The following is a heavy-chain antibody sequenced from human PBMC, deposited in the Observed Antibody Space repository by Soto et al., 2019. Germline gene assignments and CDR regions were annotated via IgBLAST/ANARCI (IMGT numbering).Heavy chain of an antibody. V-gene: IGHV3-23*01. CDR3: AKLYSSGWQYYYYMDV. CDR2: ISGSGGST. D-gene: IGHD6-19*01. Sequence: GGSLRLSCAASGFTFSSYAMSWVRQAPGKGLEWVSAISGSGGSTYYADSVKGRFTISRDNSKNTLYLQMNSLRAEDTAVYYCAKLYSSGWQYYYYMDVWGKGTTVTVSS. CDR1: GFTFSSYA. J-gene: IGHJ6*03.